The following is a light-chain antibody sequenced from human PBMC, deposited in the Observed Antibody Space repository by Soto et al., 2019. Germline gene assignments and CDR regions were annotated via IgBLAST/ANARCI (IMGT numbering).Light chain of an antibody. J-gene: IGKJ1*01. CDR3: QQYGSSPWT. CDR2: GAS. Sequence: EIAVTQSPGTVSLSPGQRATLSFSASQSVSSSYLAWYQQKPGQAPRLLIYGASSRATGIPDRFSGSGSGTDFTLTISRLEPEDFAVYYCQQYGSSPWTFGQGTKVDIK. V-gene: IGKV3-20*01. CDR1: QSVSSSY.